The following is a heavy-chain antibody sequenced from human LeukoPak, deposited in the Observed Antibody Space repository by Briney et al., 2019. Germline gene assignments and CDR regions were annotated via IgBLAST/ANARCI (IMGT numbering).Heavy chain of an antibody. D-gene: IGHD6-19*01. CDR2: ISAYNGNT. Sequence: ASVKVSFKASGYTFTSYGISWVRQAPGQGLEWMGWISAYNGNTNYAQKLQGRVTMTTDTSTSTAYMELRSLRSDDTAVYYCARDYSEIAVAGTDYWGQGTLVTVSS. V-gene: IGHV1-18*01. J-gene: IGHJ4*02. CDR1: GYTFTSYG. CDR3: ARDYSEIAVAGTDY.